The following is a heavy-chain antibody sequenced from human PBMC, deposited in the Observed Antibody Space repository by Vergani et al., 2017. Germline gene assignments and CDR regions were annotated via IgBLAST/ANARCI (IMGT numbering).Heavy chain of an antibody. J-gene: IGHJ4*02. D-gene: IGHD3-22*01. CDR3: ARGDYRIGSYYRY. CDR1: GYTFSNY. CDR2: INPSGGHT. Sequence: QVQVVPSGAEVKKSGASVKVSCKTSGYTFSNYMHWVRQAPGQGLEWMGIINPSGGHTNYAQTFQGRVTMTRDTSTSTVYMELSSLRSEDTAIYYCARGDYRIGSYYRYWGQGTLVTVSS. V-gene: IGHV1-46*03.